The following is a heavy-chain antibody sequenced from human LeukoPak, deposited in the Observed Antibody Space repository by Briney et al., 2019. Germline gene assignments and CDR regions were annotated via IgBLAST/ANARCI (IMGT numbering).Heavy chain of an antibody. J-gene: IGHJ4*02. D-gene: IGHD4-11*01. Sequence: ASVKVSCKTSGYTFTSYYIHWVRQAPGQGLEWMGIINPIGGTTDYPQKFQGRVTMTRDTSTSTVYMELSSLSPEDTAVYYCARQQGLQNLNFDYWGQGTLVTVSS. V-gene: IGHV1-46*01. CDR3: ARQQGLQNLNFDY. CDR1: GYTFTSYY. CDR2: INPIGGTT.